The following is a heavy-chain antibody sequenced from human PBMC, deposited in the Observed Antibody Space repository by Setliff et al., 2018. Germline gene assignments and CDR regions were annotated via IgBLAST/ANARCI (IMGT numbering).Heavy chain of an antibody. CDR3: ARDGYYDSSGHSPSDC. D-gene: IGHD3-22*01. CDR2: ISAYNGNT. CDR1: GYTFTSYG. J-gene: IGHJ4*02. Sequence: ASVKVSCKASGYTFTSYGISWVRQAPGQGLEWMGWISAYNGNTKYAQKLQGRVTVTTDTSTSTAYMELRSLRSDDTAVYYCARDGYYDSSGHSPSDCWGQGTLVTVSS. V-gene: IGHV1-18*01.